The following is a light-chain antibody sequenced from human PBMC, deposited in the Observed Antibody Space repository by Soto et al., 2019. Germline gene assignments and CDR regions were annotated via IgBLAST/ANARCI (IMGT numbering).Light chain of an antibody. CDR1: SSDVGGYNY. CDR3: CSYAGSYTLV. Sequence: QSALTQPRSVSGSPGQSVTISCTGTSSDVGGYNYVSWYQQHPGKAPKLMIYDVSKRPSGVPDRFSGSKSGNTASLTLSGLQAEDEAHYYCCSYAGSYTLVFGGGTKLTVL. CDR2: DVS. J-gene: IGLJ2*01. V-gene: IGLV2-11*01.